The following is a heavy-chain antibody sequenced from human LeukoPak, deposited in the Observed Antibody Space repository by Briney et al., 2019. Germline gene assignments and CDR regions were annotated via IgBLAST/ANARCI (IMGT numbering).Heavy chain of an antibody. CDR3: AKVLYCSGVSCYFFDY. CDR2: ISGSGGST. Sequence: PGGSLRLSCAASGFTFSIYAMSWVRQAPGKGLEWVSAISGSGGSTYYADSVKGRFTISRDNSKNTLYLQMNSLRAEDTAVYYCAKVLYCSGVSCYFFDYWGQGTLVTVSS. V-gene: IGHV3-23*01. J-gene: IGHJ4*02. CDR1: GFTFSIYA. D-gene: IGHD2-15*01.